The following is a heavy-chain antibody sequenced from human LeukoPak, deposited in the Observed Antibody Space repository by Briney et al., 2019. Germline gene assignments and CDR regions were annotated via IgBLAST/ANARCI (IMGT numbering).Heavy chain of an antibody. CDR2: FDPEDGET. V-gene: IGHV1-24*01. D-gene: IGHD2-2*01. CDR3: ARSYYCSSTSCFDY. J-gene: IGHJ4*02. CDR1: GYTLTELS. Sequence: ASVKVSCKVSGYTLTELSMHWVRQAPGKGLEWMGGFDPEDGETIYAQKFQGRVTMTEDTSTDTAYMELSSLRSEDTAVYYCARSYYCSSTSCFDYWGQGTLVTVSS.